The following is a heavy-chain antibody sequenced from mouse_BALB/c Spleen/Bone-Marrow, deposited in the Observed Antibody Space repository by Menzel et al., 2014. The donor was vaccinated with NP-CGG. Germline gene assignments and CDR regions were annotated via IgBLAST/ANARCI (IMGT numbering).Heavy chain of an antibody. CDR3: TRSYGSSYEYYFDY. CDR1: GYTFTSYW. D-gene: IGHD1-1*01. V-gene: IGHV1-69*02. Sequence: VQLQQSGAELVRPGASVKLSCKASGYTFTSYWINWVRQRPGQSLEWIGNIYPSDSYTNYNQKFKDKATLTVDKSSSTAYMQLSSPTSEDSAVYYCTRSYGSSYEYYFDYWGQGTTLTVSS. CDR2: IYPSDSYT. J-gene: IGHJ2*01.